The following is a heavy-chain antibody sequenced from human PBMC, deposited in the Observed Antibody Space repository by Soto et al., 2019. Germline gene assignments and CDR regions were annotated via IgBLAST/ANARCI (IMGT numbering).Heavy chain of an antibody. CDR3: ARDSSTSHYYGMDV. D-gene: IGHD2-2*01. V-gene: IGHV4-34*01. CDR2: INHSGST. Sequence: XATLSLTGAVYGGSFSGYYWSWIRQPPGKGLEWIGEINHSGSTNYNPSLKSRVTISVDTSKNQFSLKLSSVTAADTAVYYCARDSSTSHYYGMDVWGQGTTVTVSS. J-gene: IGHJ6*02. CDR1: GGSFSGYY.